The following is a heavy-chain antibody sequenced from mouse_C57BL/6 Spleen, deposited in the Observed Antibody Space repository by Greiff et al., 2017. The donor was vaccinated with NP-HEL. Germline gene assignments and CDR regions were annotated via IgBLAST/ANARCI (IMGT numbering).Heavy chain of an antibody. CDR1: GYAFSSSW. V-gene: IGHV1-82*01. J-gene: IGHJ2*01. D-gene: IGHD2-14*01. CDR3: ARVGGVLFDY. CDR2: IYPGDGDT. Sequence: VQLQQSGPELVKPGASVKISCKASGYAFSSSWMNWVKQRPGKGLEWIGRIYPGDGDTNYNGKFKGKATLTADKSSSTAYMQLSSLTSEDSAVYFCARVGGVLFDYWGQGTTLTVSS.